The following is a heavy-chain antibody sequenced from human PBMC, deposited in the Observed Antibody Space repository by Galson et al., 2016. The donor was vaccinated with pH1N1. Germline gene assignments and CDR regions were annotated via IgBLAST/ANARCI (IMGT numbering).Heavy chain of an antibody. CDR2: ISASGANT. CDR3: VKLDSSGYYYGRFDS. J-gene: IGHJ4*02. Sequence: SLRLSCAASGFTFNIFAMSWVRQAPGKEPEWVSSISASGANTNYADPVKGRFTISRDNSKNTLYLQTNSLRAEDTAIYYCVKLDSSGYYYGRFDSWGQGTLVTVSS. D-gene: IGHD3-22*01. V-gene: IGHV3-23*01. CDR1: GFTFNIFA.